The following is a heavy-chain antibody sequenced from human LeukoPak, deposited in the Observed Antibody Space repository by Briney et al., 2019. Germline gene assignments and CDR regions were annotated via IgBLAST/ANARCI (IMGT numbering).Heavy chain of an antibody. CDR3: VRGITSPDY. V-gene: IGHV3-23*01. CDR1: GFTFTTYA. D-gene: IGHD3-10*01. J-gene: IGHJ4*02. Sequence: GGSLRLSCTASGFTFTTYAMTLVRQAPGTGLEWVSAIVSSGATTFYAGSVKGRFTSSRDNSKNMLYLQMDSLRAEDTAIYYCVRGITSPDYWGQGTLVTVSS. CDR2: IVSSGATT.